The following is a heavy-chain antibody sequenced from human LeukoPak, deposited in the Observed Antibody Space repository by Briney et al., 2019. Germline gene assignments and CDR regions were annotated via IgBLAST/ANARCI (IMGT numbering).Heavy chain of an antibody. D-gene: IGHD3-3*01. Sequence: PGGSLRLSCAASGFTFSSYSMNWVRQAPGKGLEWVSSISSSSSTIYYADSVKGRFTISRDNAKNSLYLQMNSLRAEDTAVYYCARGVDFWSGYYGYWGQGTLVTVSS. CDR1: GFTFSSYS. J-gene: IGHJ4*02. CDR2: ISSSSSTI. V-gene: IGHV3-48*01. CDR3: ARGVDFWSGYYGY.